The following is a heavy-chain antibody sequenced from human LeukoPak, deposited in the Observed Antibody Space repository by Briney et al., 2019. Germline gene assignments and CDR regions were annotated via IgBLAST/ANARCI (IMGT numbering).Heavy chain of an antibody. J-gene: IGHJ6*03. CDR3: ARTAGYYYYMDV. V-gene: IGHV4-59*01. CDR1: GGSISSYY. CDR2: IFYSGST. Sequence: SETLSLTCTVSGGSISSYYWSWIRQPPGKGLEWIGNIFYSGSTNYNPSLKSRVTISVDTSKNQFSLKLTSLTAADTAVYYCARTAGYYYYMDVWGKGPRSPSP.